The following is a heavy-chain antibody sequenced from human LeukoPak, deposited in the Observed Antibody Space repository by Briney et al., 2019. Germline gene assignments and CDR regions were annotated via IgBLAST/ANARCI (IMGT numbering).Heavy chain of an antibody. CDR3: ARDSYYYDSSGSHSDY. V-gene: IGHV1-69*01. D-gene: IGHD3-22*01. Sequence: GSSVKVSCKASGGTFSSYAISWVRQAPGQGLEWMGGIIPIFGTANYAQKFQGRVTITADESTSTAYMELSSLRSEDTAVYYCARDSYYYDSSGSHSDYCGQGTLVTVSS. CDR1: GGTFSSYA. CDR2: IIPIFGTA. J-gene: IGHJ4*02.